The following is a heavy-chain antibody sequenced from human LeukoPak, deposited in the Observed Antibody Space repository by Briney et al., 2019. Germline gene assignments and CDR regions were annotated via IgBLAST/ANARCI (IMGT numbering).Heavy chain of an antibody. CDR3: AKDSGCLLYYFDY. CDR2: ISSSSCYI. CDR1: GFTFSSYS. D-gene: IGHD6-19*01. V-gene: IGHV3-21*01. Sequence: GGSLRLSCAASGFTFSSYSMNWVRQAPGKGLEWVSSISSSSCYIYHDDSVKGRFTISTDNAKISLYLQMNSLRAEDTAVYYCAKDSGCLLYYFDYWGQGTLVTVSS. J-gene: IGHJ4*02.